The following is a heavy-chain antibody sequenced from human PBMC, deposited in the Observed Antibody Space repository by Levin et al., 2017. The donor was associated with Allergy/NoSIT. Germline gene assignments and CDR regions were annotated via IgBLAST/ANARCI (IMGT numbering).Heavy chain of an antibody. V-gene: IGHV1-46*01. CDR2: INPSGGST. Sequence: ASVKVSCKASGYTFTSYYMHWVRQAPGQGLEWMGIINPSGGSTSYAQKFQGRVTMTRDTSTSTVYMELSSLRSEDTAVYYCARERGGILTGYQFDYWGQGTLVTVSS. D-gene: IGHD3-9*01. CDR1: GYTFTSYY. CDR3: ARERGGILTGYQFDY. J-gene: IGHJ4*02.